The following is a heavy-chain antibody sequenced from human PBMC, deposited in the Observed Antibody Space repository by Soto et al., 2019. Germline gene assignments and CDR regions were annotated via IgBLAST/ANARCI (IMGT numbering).Heavy chain of an antibody. Sequence: PGGSLRLSCAASGFTFSSYDMHWVRQATGKGLEWVSAIGTAGDTYYPGSVKGRFTISRENAKNSLYLQMNSLRAGDTAVYYCARDLRYCSSTSCSTYGMDVWGQGTTVTVSS. D-gene: IGHD2-2*01. CDR3: ARDLRYCSSTSCSTYGMDV. CDR2: IGTAGDT. CDR1: GFTFSSYD. J-gene: IGHJ6*02. V-gene: IGHV3-13*01.